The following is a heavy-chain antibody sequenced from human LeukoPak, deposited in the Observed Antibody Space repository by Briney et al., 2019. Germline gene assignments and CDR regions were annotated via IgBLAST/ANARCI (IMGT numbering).Heavy chain of an antibody. J-gene: IGHJ4*02. D-gene: IGHD2/OR15-2a*01. CDR3: VSFYETY. CDR1: GFTFSSYW. Sequence: GGSLRLSCAASGFTFSSYWMNWARQAPGKGLEWVASINHNGNVNYYVDSVKGRFTISKDNAKNTVYLQMNNLRAEDTAVYYCVSFYETYWGRGTLVTVSS. CDR2: INHNGNVN. V-gene: IGHV3-7*01.